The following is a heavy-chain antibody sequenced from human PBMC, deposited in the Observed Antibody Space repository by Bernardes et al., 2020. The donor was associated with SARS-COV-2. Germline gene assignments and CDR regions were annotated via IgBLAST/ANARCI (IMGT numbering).Heavy chain of an antibody. CDR2: ISSSSSYT. CDR3: ARVRSRSDPSYY. Sequence: GGSLRLSCAASGFTFSDYYMSWIRQAPGKGLEWVSYISSSSSYTNYADSVKGRFTISRDNAKNSLYLQMNSLRAEDTAVYYCARVRSRSDPSYYWGQGTLVTVSS. D-gene: IGHD6-19*01. J-gene: IGHJ4*02. V-gene: IGHV3-11*05. CDR1: GFTFSDYY.